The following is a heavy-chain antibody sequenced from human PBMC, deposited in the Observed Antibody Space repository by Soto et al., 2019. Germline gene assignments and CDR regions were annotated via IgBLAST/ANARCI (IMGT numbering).Heavy chain of an antibody. CDR2: ITGSGHST. D-gene: IGHD3-3*01. CDR3: AKAFATLDD. CDR1: GFTFSSYA. Sequence: EVQLLESGGGLVQPGGSLRLSCAASGFTFSSYAMNWVRQAPGKGLEWVSTITGSGHSTYYADSVKGRFTISRDNSKDPRSVQMNSLRAEDPAINNCAKAFATLDDWGQGTLITVSS. J-gene: IGHJ4*02. V-gene: IGHV3-23*01.